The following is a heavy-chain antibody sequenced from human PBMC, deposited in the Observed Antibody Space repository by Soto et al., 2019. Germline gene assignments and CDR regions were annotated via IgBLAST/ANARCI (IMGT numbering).Heavy chain of an antibody. J-gene: IGHJ4*02. Sequence: QVHLVQSGAEVKKPGASVKVSCKGSGYAFTTYGITWVRQAPGQGLEWMGWISAHNGNTNYAQKLPGRVTVTRDTSPSTAYMELRSLGSDDTAVYYCARGRYGDYWGQGALVTVSS. CDR1: GYAFTTYG. CDR3: ARGRYGDY. V-gene: IGHV1-18*01. D-gene: IGHD1-1*01. CDR2: ISAHNGNT.